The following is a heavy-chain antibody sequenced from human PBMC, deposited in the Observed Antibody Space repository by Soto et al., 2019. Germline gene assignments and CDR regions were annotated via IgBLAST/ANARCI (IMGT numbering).Heavy chain of an antibody. J-gene: IGHJ4*02. Sequence: GGSLSLSCAASGFTFSSYAMHWVRQAPGKGLEWVEVISYDGSKKYYADSVKGRFTISRYNSKNTLYLQMNRLRAADTAVYYCARDASTVVTNYFDYWGQGTLVTVSS. V-gene: IGHV3-30*04. CDR3: ARDASTVVTNYFDY. D-gene: IGHD4-17*01. CDR1: GFTFSSYA. CDR2: ISYDGSKK.